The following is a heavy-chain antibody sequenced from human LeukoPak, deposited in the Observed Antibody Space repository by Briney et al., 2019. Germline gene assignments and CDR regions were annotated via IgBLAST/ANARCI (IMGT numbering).Heavy chain of an antibody. D-gene: IGHD3-3*01. CDR1: GYTFTSYG. CDR3: AREGRFLEWLYTRYYYYGMDV. CDR2: ISAYNGNT. V-gene: IGHV1-18*01. J-gene: IGHJ6*02. Sequence: ASVKVSCKASGYTFTSYGISWVRQAPGQGLEWMGWISAYNGNTNYAQKLQGRVTMTTDTSTSTAYMELRSLRSDDTAVYYCAREGRFLEWLYTRYYYYGMDVWGQGTTVTASS.